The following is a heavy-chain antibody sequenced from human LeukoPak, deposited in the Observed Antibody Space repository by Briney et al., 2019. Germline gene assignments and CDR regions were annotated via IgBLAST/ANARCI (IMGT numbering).Heavy chain of an antibody. Sequence: GGSLRLSCTASGITFSNYAMSWVRQAPGKGLEWVSAISDGGRTTYYADSVEGRFTISRDNSENTLYLQMNSLRAEDTAVYYCGPRKDSRSNAYDYWGQGTLVTVSA. V-gene: IGHV3-23*01. J-gene: IGHJ4*02. CDR2: ISDGGRTT. CDR1: GITFSNYA. D-gene: IGHD1-14*01. CDR3: GPRKDSRSNAYDY.